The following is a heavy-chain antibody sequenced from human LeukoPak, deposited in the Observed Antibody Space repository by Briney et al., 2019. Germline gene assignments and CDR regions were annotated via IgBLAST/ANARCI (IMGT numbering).Heavy chain of an antibody. D-gene: IGHD6-13*01. J-gene: IGHJ3*02. CDR1: GYTFTSYY. Sequence: ASVKVSCKASGYTFTSYYMHWVRQAPGQGLEWMGWISAYNGNTNYAQKLQGRVTMTTDTSTSTAYMELRSLRSDDTAVYYCARPSIAAAGPDAFDIWGQGTMVTVSS. V-gene: IGHV1-18*04. CDR2: ISAYNGNT. CDR3: ARPSIAAAGPDAFDI.